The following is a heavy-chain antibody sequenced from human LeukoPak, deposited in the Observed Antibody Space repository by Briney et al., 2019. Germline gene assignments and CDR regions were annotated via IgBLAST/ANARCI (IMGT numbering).Heavy chain of an antibody. CDR1: GLTVSSSW. CDR3: ARGSYGFGNFDY. D-gene: IGHD5-18*01. V-gene: IGHV3-74*01. Sequence: GGSLRLSCEASGLTVSSSWMHWVRQTPGKGLVWVSRINGDGSSTSYADSVKGRFNISKDNAKNTLYLQMNSLGAEDTAVYYCARGSYGFGNFDYWGQGTLVTVSS. CDR2: INGDGSST. J-gene: IGHJ4*02.